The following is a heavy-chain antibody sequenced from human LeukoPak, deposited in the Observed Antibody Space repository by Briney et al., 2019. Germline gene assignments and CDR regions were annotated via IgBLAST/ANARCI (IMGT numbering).Heavy chain of an antibody. CDR1: GDSVSSNSAA. V-gene: IGHV6-1*01. Sequence: TSQTLSLTCAISGDSVSSNSAAWGWIRQSPSRGLEWLGRTYYRSGRYNDYALSVESRITINPDTSKNQVSLQLTSVTPEDTAVYYCSRELAWGPADYWGQGTLVTVSS. CDR2: TYYRSGRYN. J-gene: IGHJ4*02. D-gene: IGHD7-27*01. CDR3: SRELAWGPADY.